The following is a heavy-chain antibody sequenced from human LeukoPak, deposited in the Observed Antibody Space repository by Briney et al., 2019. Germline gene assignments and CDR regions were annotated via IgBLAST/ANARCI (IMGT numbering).Heavy chain of an antibody. D-gene: IGHD3-22*01. CDR1: GYTFTGYY. J-gene: IGHJ3*01. CDR3: ARDVDYDSSGYC. Sequence: ASVKVSCKASGYTFTGYYMHWVRQAPGQGLEWMGRINPNSGGTNYAQKFQGRVTMTRDTSISTAYMELRSLRSDDTAVYYCARDVDYDSSGYCWGQGTMVTVSS. V-gene: IGHV1-2*06. CDR2: INPNSGGT.